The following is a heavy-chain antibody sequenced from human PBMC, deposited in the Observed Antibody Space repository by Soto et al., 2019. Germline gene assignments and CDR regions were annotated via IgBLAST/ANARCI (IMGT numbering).Heavy chain of an antibody. Sequence: PGGSLRFSCAASGFTFSSYGMHWVRQAPGKGLEWVAVIWYDGSNKYYADSVKGRFTISRDNSKNTLYLQMNSLRAEDTAVYYCARALRGTTPFDYWGQGTLVTVAS. J-gene: IGHJ4*02. CDR1: GFTFSSYG. CDR2: IWYDGSNK. D-gene: IGHD1-1*01. CDR3: ARALRGTTPFDY. V-gene: IGHV3-33*01.